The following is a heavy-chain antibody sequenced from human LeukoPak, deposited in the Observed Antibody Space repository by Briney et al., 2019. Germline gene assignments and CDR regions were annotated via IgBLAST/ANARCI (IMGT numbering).Heavy chain of an antibody. CDR3: ARSSKHYYYDSSGYYYRLDY. CDR1: GGTFSSYA. J-gene: IGHJ4*02. D-gene: IGHD3-22*01. CDR2: IIPIFGTA. Sequence: SVKVSCKASGGTFSSYAISWVRQAPGQGLEWMGGIIPIFGTANYAQKFQGRVTITADESTSTAYMELSSLRSEDTAVYYCARSSKHYYYDSSGYYYRLDYWGQGTLVTVSS. V-gene: IGHV1-69*13.